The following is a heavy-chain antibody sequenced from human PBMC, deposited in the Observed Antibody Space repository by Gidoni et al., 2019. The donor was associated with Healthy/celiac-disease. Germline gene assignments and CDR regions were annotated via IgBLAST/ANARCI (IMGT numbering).Heavy chain of an antibody. CDR2: IIPIFGTA. CDR3: AEDRYSGSSVLEP. CDR1: GGTFSSYA. J-gene: IGHJ4*02. V-gene: IGHV1-69*01. D-gene: IGHD1-26*01. Sequence: VQLVQSAAEVQTPGSSVKVSCKASGGTFSSYAISWVRQAPGQGLEWMGGIIPIFGTANYAQKFQGRVTITADESTSTAYMELSSLRSEDTAVYYCAEDRYSGSSVLEPWGQGTLVTVSS.